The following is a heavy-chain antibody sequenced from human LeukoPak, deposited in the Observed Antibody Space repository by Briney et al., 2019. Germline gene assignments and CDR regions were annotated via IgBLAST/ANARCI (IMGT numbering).Heavy chain of an antibody. CDR1: GVSISSGSYY. J-gene: IGHJ3*02. CDR3: ASSIVATAAFDI. D-gene: IGHD5-12*01. CDR2: IYTSGST. Sequence: SETLSLTCTVSGVSISSGSYYWSWIRQPAGKGLEWIGRIYTSGSTNYNPSLKSRVTISVDTSKNQFSLKLSSVTAADTAVYYCASSIVATAAFDIWGQGTMVTVSS. V-gene: IGHV4-61*02.